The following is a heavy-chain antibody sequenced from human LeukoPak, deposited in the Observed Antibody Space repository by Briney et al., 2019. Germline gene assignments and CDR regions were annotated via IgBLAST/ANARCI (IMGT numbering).Heavy chain of an antibody. J-gene: IGHJ6*02. CDR1: GFTFSSYA. CDR3: ARDLGSLVVVPAAMHYYGMDV. V-gene: IGHV3-30-3*01. CDR2: VSYDGSNK. D-gene: IGHD2-2*01. Sequence: PGRSLRLSCAASGFTFSSYAMHWVRQAPGKGLEWVAVVSYDGSNKYYADSVKGRFTISRDNSKNTLYLRMNSLRAEDTAVYYCARDLGSLVVVPAAMHYYGMDVWGQGTTVTVSS.